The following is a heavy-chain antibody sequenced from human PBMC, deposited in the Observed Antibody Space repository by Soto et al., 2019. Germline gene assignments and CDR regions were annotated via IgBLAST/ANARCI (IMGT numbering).Heavy chain of an antibody. CDR2: ISGSGGST. V-gene: IGHV3-23*01. Sequence: EVQLLESGGGLVQPGGSLRLSCAASGFTFSSYAMSWVRQAPGKGLEWVSAISGSGGSTYYADSVKGRFTISRDNSKNTLYLQMNSLRAEDTAVYYCAKDGEYDFWSGYSPFVYWGQGTLVTVSS. D-gene: IGHD3-3*01. CDR3: AKDGEYDFWSGYSPFVY. J-gene: IGHJ4*02. CDR1: GFTFSSYA.